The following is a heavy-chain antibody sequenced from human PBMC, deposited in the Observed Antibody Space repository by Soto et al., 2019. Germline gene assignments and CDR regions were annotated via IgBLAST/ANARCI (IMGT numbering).Heavy chain of an antibody. D-gene: IGHD3-10*01. CDR3: AKVSRKGSAIDFDY. J-gene: IGHJ4*02. V-gene: IGHV1-8*01. CDR1: GYTFSNYD. CDR2: VNPNNGDT. Sequence: QVQLVQSGAELKKPGASVKVSCKASGYTFSNYDMNWVRQATGQGPEWIGWVNPNNGDTGYAQKFQGRVTXTTDISTTTAYMKLTSLRSEDTAIYYCAKVSRKGSAIDFDYWGQGTLITVSS.